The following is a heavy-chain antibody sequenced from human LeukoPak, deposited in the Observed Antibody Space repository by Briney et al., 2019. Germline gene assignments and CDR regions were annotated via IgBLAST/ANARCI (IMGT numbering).Heavy chain of an antibody. CDR1: GYTFTGYY. V-gene: IGHV1-2*02. CDR3: ARTIFGVVSLNWFDP. D-gene: IGHD3-3*01. CDR2: INPNSGGT. J-gene: IGHJ5*02. Sequence: GASVKVSCKASGYTFTGYYMHWVRQAPGQGLEWMGGINPNSGGTNYAQKFQGRVTMTRDTSISTAYMELSRLRSDDTAVYYCARTIFGVVSLNWFDPWGQGTLVTVSS.